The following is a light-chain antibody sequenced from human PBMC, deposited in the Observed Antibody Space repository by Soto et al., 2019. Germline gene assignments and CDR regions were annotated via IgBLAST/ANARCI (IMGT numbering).Light chain of an antibody. CDR3: QQFAISTT. CDR1: HNIERC. J-gene: IGKJ1*01. V-gene: IGKV1-5*01. Sequence: IQMTQSPSTLSSSVGYRVTITCRASHNIERCMAWYQQKPGKAPSLLIFDASTLHSGVPSRFSGSGSGTDFTLTISSLQPDDFATYYCQQFAISTTFGQGTKVDIK. CDR2: DAS.